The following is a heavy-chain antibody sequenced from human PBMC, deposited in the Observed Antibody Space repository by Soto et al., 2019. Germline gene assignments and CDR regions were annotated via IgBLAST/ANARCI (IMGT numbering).Heavy chain of an antibody. V-gene: IGHV4-31*03. CDR2: IFYSGTT. CDR3: AREESGERGGYFFDI. J-gene: IGHJ3*02. Sequence: SETLSLTCTASGDSISNGRYFWSWIRQPPGKGLEWIGYIFYSGTTYHNPSLKSRAIISVDTSKNQFSLRLSSVTAADTAVYYCAREESGERGGYFFDIWGQGTMVTVSS. CDR1: GDSISNGRYF. D-gene: IGHD3-3*01.